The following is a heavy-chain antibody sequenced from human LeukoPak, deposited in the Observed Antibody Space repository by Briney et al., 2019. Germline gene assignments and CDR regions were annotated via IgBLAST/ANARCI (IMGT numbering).Heavy chain of an antibody. CDR1: GYSISSAYF. V-gene: IGHV4-38-2*01. J-gene: IGHJ5*02. Sequence: SETLSLTCAVSGYSISSAYFWGWIRQPPGKGLEWIGSIYHSGTTYYNPSLKSRVTISIDMSNNQFSLNLISVTAADTAVYYCARRDCGSSTSCHINWFDPWGQGTLVTVSS. D-gene: IGHD2-2*01. CDR3: ARRDCGSSTSCHINWFDP. CDR2: IYHSGTT.